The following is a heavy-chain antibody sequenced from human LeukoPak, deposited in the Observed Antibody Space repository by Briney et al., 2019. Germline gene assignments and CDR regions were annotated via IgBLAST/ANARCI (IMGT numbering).Heavy chain of an antibody. Sequence: GTSVKVSCKASGYTFTNYFMHWVRQAPGQGLEWMGVINPSGGGTTYAQRFQGRVTITADESTSTAYMELSSLRSEDTAVYYCARSTGRRRYYYDSSGYYFYYFDYWGQGTLVTVSS. V-gene: IGHV1-46*01. CDR1: GYTFTNYF. D-gene: IGHD3-22*01. CDR2: INPSGGGT. CDR3: ARSTGRRRYYYDSSGYYFYYFDY. J-gene: IGHJ4*02.